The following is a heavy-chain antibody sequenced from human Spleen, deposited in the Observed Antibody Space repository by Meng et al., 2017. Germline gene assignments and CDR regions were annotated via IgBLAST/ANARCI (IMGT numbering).Heavy chain of an antibody. J-gene: IGHJ1*01. CDR2: IYSGGST. CDR1: GFTFSSYA. Sequence: GESLKISCAASGFTFSSYAMNWVRQAPGKGLEWVSAIYSGGSTYYADSVKGRFTISRDNSKNTLYLQMNSLRIEDTAVYYCARGGARYESGSYKLEYFYHWGQGTLVTVSS. V-gene: IGHV3-66*02. D-gene: IGHD3-10*01. CDR3: ARGGARYESGSYKLEYFYH.